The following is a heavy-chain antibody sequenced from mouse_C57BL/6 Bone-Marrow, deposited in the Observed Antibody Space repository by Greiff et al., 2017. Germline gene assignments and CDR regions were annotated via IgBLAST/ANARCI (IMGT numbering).Heavy chain of an antibody. Sequence: EVMLVESGGGLVKPGGSLKLSCAASGFTFSSYAMSWVRQTPEKRLEWVATISDGGSYTYYPDNVKGRFTISRDNAKNNLYLQMSHLKSEDTAMYYCARVDYYGNYSYYFDYWGQGTTLTVSS. CDR2: ISDGGSYT. J-gene: IGHJ2*01. CDR3: ARVDYYGNYSYYFDY. CDR1: GFTFSSYA. D-gene: IGHD2-1*01. V-gene: IGHV5-4*03.